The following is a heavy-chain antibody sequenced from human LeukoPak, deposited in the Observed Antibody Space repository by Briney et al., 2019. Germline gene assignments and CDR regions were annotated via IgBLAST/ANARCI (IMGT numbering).Heavy chain of an antibody. CDR1: GFTFSSYS. CDR3: ARSIAARPDY. D-gene: IGHD6-6*01. Sequence: GGSLRLSCAASGFTFSSYSMNWVRQAPGKGLEWVSYISSSSSTIYYADSVKCRFTISRDNAKNSLYLQMNSLRAEDTAVYYCARSIAARPDYWSQGTLVTVSS. V-gene: IGHV3-48*04. J-gene: IGHJ4*02. CDR2: ISSSSSTI.